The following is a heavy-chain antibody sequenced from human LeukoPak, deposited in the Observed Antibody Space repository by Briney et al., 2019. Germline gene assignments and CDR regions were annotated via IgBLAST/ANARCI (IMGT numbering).Heavy chain of an antibody. CDR1: GFTFSSYA. CDR3: ARGFSSGWSPIDY. V-gene: IGHV3-30*04. Sequence: GGSLRLSCAASGFTFSSYAMHWVRQAPGKGLEWVAVISYDGSNKYYADSVKGRFTISRDNSKNTLYLQMNSLRAEDTAVYYCARGFSSGWSPIDYWGQGTLVTVSS. D-gene: IGHD6-19*01. CDR2: ISYDGSNK. J-gene: IGHJ4*02.